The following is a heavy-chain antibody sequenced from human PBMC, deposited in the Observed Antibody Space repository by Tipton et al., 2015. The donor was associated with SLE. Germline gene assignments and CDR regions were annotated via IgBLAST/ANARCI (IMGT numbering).Heavy chain of an antibody. CDR3: AKDAVAAAQDYYMYV. Sequence: SLRLSCAASGFTFDDYAMHWVRQAPGKGLEWVSGISWNSGSIGYADSVKGRFTISRDNAKNSLYLQMNSLRAEVTALYYCAKDAVAAAQDYYMYVGGKGSSVPGSS. J-gene: IGHJ6*03. V-gene: IGHV3-9*01. D-gene: IGHD6-13*01. CDR2: ISWNSGSI. CDR1: GFTFDDYA.